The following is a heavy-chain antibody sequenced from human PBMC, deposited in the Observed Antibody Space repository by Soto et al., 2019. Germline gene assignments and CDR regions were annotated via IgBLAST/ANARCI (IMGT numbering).Heavy chain of an antibody. CDR3: AKDYWEPMHYYGSGSTDY. CDR2: ISYDGSNK. Sequence: QVQLVESGGGVVQPGRSLRLSCAASGFTFSSYGMHWVRQAPGKGLEWVAVISYDGSNKYYADSVKGRFTISRDNSKNTLYLQMNSLRAEDTAVYYCAKDYWEPMHYYGSGSTDYWGQGTLVTVSS. CDR1: GFTFSSYG. V-gene: IGHV3-30*18. D-gene: IGHD3-10*01. J-gene: IGHJ4*02.